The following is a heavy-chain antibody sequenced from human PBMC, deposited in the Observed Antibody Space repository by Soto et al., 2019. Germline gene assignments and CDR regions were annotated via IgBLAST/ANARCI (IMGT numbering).Heavy chain of an antibody. CDR2: IKEDGSVQ. J-gene: IGHJ3*02. Sequence: EVQVVESGGGLVQPGGSLRLSCAASGFTFSTYWMTWVRQAPGKGLEWVANIKEDGSVQYYVDSVKGRFTISRDNAKNSLYLQMNSLRAEDTAVYYCARDLTALYSDMWYDAFDIWGQGTMVTVSS. CDR3: ARDLTALYSDMWYDAFDI. D-gene: IGHD1-26*01. CDR1: GFTFSTYW. V-gene: IGHV3-7*01.